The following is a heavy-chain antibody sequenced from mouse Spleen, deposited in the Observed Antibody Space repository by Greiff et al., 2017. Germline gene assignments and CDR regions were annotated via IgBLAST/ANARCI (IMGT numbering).Heavy chain of an antibody. CDR1: GYSITSGYY. V-gene: IGHV3-6*01. J-gene: IGHJ4*01. Sequence: VQLQQSGPGLVKPSQSLSLTCSVTGYSITSGYYWNWIRQFPGNKLEWMGYISYDGSNNYNPSLKNRISITRDTSKNQFFLKLNSVTTEDTATYYCARDDDSYYYAMDYWGQGTSVTVSS. D-gene: IGHD2-4*01. CDR3: ARDDDSYYYAMDY. CDR2: ISYDGSN.